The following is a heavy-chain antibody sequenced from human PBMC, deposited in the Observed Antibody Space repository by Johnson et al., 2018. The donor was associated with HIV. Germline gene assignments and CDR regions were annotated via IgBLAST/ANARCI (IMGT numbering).Heavy chain of an antibody. J-gene: IGHJ3*02. D-gene: IGHD3-22*01. V-gene: IGHV3-7*01. CDR2: IKQDGSEK. CDR3: ARDQGPITMIVVSQHNRGAFDI. Sequence: VQLVESGGGLVQPGGSLRLSCTASGFTFSSYWMSWVRQAPGKGLEWVANIKQDGSEKYYVDSVKGRFNISRANAKNSLYLQMNSLRAEDTAVYYCARDQGPITMIVVSQHNRGAFDIWGQGTMVTVSS. CDR1: GFTFSSYW.